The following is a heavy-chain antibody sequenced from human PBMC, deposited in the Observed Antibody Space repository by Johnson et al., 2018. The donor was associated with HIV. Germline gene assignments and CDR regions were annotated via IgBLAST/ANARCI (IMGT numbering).Heavy chain of an antibody. J-gene: IGHJ3*02. CDR1: GFAFSSYW. CDR3: ARGSYDGDSFDI. Sequence: VQLVESGGGVVQPGRSLRLYCAASGFAFSSYWMHWVRQAPGKGLVWVSRINSDGSTTSYADSVKGRFTISRENAKNSLYLQVHSLRAGDTALYYCARGSYDGDSFDIWGQGTVVTVSS. D-gene: IGHD1-26*01. CDR2: INSDGSTT. V-gene: IGHV3-74*02.